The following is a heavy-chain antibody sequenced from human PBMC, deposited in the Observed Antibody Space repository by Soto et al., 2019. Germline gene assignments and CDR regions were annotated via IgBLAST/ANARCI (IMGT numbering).Heavy chain of an antibody. D-gene: IGHD5-18*01. Sequence: QVQLVQSGAEVKKPGSSVKVSCKASGGTFSSYTISWVRQAPGQGLEWMGRIIPILGIANYAQKFQGRVTITADKSTSTAYMELSSLRSEDTAVYYCARGQRGYSYGYGNHYYYMDVWGKGTTVTVSS. CDR2: IIPILGIA. J-gene: IGHJ6*03. V-gene: IGHV1-69*02. CDR1: GGTFSSYT. CDR3: ARGQRGYSYGYGNHYYYMDV.